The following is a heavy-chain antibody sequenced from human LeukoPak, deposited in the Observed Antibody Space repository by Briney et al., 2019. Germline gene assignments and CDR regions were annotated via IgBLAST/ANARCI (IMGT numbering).Heavy chain of an antibody. CDR1: GGSISSYY. CDR3: ARDRGSTYYYDSSGYVAFDI. Sequence: SETLSLTCTVSGGSISSYYWSWIRQPAGKGLEWIGRIYTSGSTNYNPSLKSRVTISVDTSKNQFSLKLSSVTAADTAVYYCARDRGSTYYYDSSGYVAFDIWGQGTMVTVSS. CDR2: IYTSGST. V-gene: IGHV4-4*07. J-gene: IGHJ3*02. D-gene: IGHD3-22*01.